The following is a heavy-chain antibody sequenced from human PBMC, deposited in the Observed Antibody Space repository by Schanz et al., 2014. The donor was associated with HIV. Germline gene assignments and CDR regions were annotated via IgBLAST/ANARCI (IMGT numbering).Heavy chain of an antibody. Sequence: QVQLEESGGGVVQPGRSLRVSCAASGFTFSSYGMHWVRQAPGKGLEWVAAMWYDESHKGYADSVKGRFTISRDNPKNTLYLQMNSLRAEDTAIYYCARSPDWAGTDAFEIWGQGTMVTVSS. V-gene: IGHV3-33*08. D-gene: IGHD6-19*01. J-gene: IGHJ3*02. CDR2: MWYDESHK. CDR1: GFTFSSYG. CDR3: ARSPDWAGTDAFEI.